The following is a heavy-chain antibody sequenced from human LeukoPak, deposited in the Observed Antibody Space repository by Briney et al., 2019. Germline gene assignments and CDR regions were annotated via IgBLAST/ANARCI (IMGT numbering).Heavy chain of an antibody. CDR2: IYPTDSIT. CDR3: ARLAPDYADYWFDP. V-gene: IGHV5-51*01. Sequence: GESLKISCKTSGYDFSSKWIGWVRQMPGKGLEWMGIIYPTDSITKYSPSFQGHVTMSVDTSVNTAYLQRTSLKASDTAIYYCARLAPDYADYWFDPWGQGTLVTVSS. D-gene: IGHD4-17*01. CDR1: GYDFSSKW. J-gene: IGHJ5*02.